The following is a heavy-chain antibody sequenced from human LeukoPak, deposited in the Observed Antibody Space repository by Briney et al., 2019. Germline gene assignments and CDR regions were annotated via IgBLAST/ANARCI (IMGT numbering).Heavy chain of an antibody. V-gene: IGHV1-69*04. J-gene: IGHJ4*02. Sequence: SVKVSCKASGYTFTSYAISWVRQAPGQGLEWMGRIIPILGIANYAQKFQGRVTITADKSTSTAYMELSSLRSEDTAVYYCARAYYGSGSGNFDYWGQGTLVTVSS. CDR1: GYTFTSYA. CDR2: IIPILGIA. D-gene: IGHD3-10*01. CDR3: ARAYYGSGSGNFDY.